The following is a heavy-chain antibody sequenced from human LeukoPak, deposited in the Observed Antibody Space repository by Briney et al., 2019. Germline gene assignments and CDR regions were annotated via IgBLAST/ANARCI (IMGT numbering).Heavy chain of an antibody. Sequence: PGGSLRLSCAASGFTFGAYYMTWIRQAPGKGLEWVSSIGHSSIGYSSDHLKYADSVKGRFTISRDNAKNSLYLQMDSLRAEDTAVYFCAREDFFTPHSWGQGTLVTVSS. CDR1: GFTFGAYY. V-gene: IGHV3-11*05. CDR2: IGHSSIGYSSDHL. J-gene: IGHJ4*02. CDR3: AREDFFTPHS. D-gene: IGHD3/OR15-3a*01.